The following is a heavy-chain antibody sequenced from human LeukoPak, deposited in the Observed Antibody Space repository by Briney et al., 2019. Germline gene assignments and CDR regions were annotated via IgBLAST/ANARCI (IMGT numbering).Heavy chain of an antibody. J-gene: IGHJ4*02. V-gene: IGHV3-48*03. D-gene: IGHD2-21*02. CDR2: IDAGATST. Sequence: GGSLRLSCAASGFPVNKYEMHWVRQAPGKGLEWVSYIDAGATSTNYADSVWGRFTLSRDNAQNSVHLQMNSLRDEDAAVYYCVRGRLLRSTKYFDYWGQGALVTVSS. CDR1: GFPVNKYE. CDR3: VRGRLLRSTKYFDY.